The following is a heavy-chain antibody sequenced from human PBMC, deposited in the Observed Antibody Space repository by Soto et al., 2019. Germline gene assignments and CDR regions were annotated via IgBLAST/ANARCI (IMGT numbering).Heavy chain of an antibody. J-gene: IGHJ4*02. CDR1: GFTFSSYA. CDR2: ISYDGSNK. Sequence: GSLRLSCAASGFTFSSYAMHWVRQAPGKGLEWVAVISYDGSNKYYADSVKGRFTISRDNSKNTLYLQMNSLRAEDTAVYYCARGAWDTFWSGYYLDDRGQGTLVTVSS. D-gene: IGHD3-3*01. CDR3: ARGAWDTFWSGYYLDD. V-gene: IGHV3-30-3*01.